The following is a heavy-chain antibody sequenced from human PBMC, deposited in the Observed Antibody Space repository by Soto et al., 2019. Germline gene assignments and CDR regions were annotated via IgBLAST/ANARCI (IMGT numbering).Heavy chain of an antibody. CDR2: VNTYNGNP. CDR1: GYTFTNYA. Sequence: QVQLVQSGVEVKKPGASVKVSCKASGYTFTNYAISWVRQAPGRGLEWMGWVNTYNGNPNYAQIFQGRDNMTTDTSKGTAYMELRSLKSDDSAVYYCARDSQYSTDWQRFDSWGQGTLVTVSS. J-gene: IGHJ4*02. V-gene: IGHV1-18*01. D-gene: IGHD6-6*01. CDR3: ARDSQYSTDWQRFDS.